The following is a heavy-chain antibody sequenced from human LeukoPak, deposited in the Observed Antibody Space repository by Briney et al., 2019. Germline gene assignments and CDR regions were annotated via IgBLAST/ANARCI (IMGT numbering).Heavy chain of an antibody. J-gene: IGHJ4*02. D-gene: IGHD2-21*02. CDR1: GGSISSGGYY. Sequence: SQTLSLTCTVSGGSISSGGYYWSWIRQHPGKGLEWIGYIYYSGSTNYNPSLKSRVTISVDTSKNQFSLKLSSVTAADTAVYYCARQPPTYCGGDCQPHYFDYWGQGTLVTVSS. CDR3: ARQPPTYCGGDCQPHYFDY. V-gene: IGHV4-61*08. CDR2: IYYSGST.